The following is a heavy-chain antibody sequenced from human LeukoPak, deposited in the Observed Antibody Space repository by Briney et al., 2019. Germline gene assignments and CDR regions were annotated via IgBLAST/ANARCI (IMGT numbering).Heavy chain of an antibody. CDR1: GYSFSIYW. D-gene: IGHD6-13*01. V-gene: IGHV5-51*01. Sequence: GESLKISCKDSGYSFSIYWIAWVRQMPGKGLEWVGIVYPGDSDTRYSPSFQGQVTISADKSISTAYLQWSSLKASDTAMYYCARLSSSWLHDAFDIWGQGTMVTVSS. CDR3: ARLSSSWLHDAFDI. CDR2: VYPGDSDT. J-gene: IGHJ3*02.